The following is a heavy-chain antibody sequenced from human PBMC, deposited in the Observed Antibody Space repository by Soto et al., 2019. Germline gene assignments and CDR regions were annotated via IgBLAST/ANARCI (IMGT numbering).Heavy chain of an antibody. Sequence: SETLSLTCTVSGGSISSYYWSWIRQPPGKGLEWIGYIYYSGSTNYNPSLKSRVTISVDTSKNQFSLKLSSVTAADTAVYYCARVRGVRGVIDYYYGMDVWGQGTIVTVSS. V-gene: IGHV4-59*01. CDR2: IYYSGST. J-gene: IGHJ6*02. CDR1: GGSISSYY. CDR3: ARVRGVRGVIDYYYGMDV. D-gene: IGHD3-10*01.